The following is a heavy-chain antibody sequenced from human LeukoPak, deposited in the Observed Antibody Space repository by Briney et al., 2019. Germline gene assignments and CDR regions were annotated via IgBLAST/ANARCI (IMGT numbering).Heavy chain of an antibody. CDR3: TRHVDLGVVAATLLFDF. V-gene: IGHV3-73*01. CDR1: GFTFSGFA. D-gene: IGHD2-15*01. J-gene: IGHJ4*02. CDR2: IRSRNNRYPT. Sequence: GESVTLTCAASGFTFSGFAMHWLRQARGKGLEGVGRIRSRNNRYPTAYPAWVNGNFTGSRDESENPAYLQMNSLKTEDTAMYYCTRHVDLGVVAATLLFDFWGQGTLVTVSS.